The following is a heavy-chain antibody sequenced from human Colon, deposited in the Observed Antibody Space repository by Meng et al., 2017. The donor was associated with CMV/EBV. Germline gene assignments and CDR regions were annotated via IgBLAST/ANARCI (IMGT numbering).Heavy chain of an antibody. CDR1: GFIFKNYI. D-gene: IGHD3-10*01. J-gene: IGHJ6*02. CDR2: ISNINDI. CDR3: ARSYYYGLDV. V-gene: IGHV3-21*01. Sequence: GGSLRLSCEASGFIFKNYIMHWVRQAPGKGLEWVSSISNINDIYQADSVKGRFTISRDNAKNSLSLLMNSLRPEDTAVYYCARSYYYGLDVWGQGTTVTVSS.